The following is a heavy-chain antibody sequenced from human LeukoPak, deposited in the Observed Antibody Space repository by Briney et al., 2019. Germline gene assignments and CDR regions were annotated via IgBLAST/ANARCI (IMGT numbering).Heavy chain of an antibody. CDR2: IYYSGST. CDR3: ARQIYGGNSGIVDY. Sequence: SETLSLTCTVSGGSISSYYWSWIRQPPGKGLEWIGYIYYSGSTNYNPSLKSRVTISVDTSKNQFSLKLSSVTAADTAVYYCARQIYGGNSGIVDYWGQGTLVTVSS. J-gene: IGHJ4*02. CDR1: GGSISSYY. V-gene: IGHV4-59*01. D-gene: IGHD4-23*01.